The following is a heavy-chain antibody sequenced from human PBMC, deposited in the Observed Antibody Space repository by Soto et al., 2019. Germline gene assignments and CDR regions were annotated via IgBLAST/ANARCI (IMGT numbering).Heavy chain of an antibody. CDR1: GFTFGDYA. D-gene: IGHD3-10*01. CDR2: IRSTAYGGTT. V-gene: IGHV3-49*03. Sequence: EVQLVESGGGLVQPGRSLRLSCTASGFTFGDYAMSWFRQAPGKGLEWVGFIRSTAYGGTTEYAAPVKGRLTISRDDSKSIAYMQMNIMKTEDRAVYYCTRDIAYSGSVSYGQFRYYYYMDVWGKGTTVTDSS. J-gene: IGHJ6*03. CDR3: TRDIAYSGSVSYGQFRYYYYMDV.